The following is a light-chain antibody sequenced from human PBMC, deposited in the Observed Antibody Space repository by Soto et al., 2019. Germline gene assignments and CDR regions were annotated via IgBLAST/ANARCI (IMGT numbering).Light chain of an antibody. CDR2: DVS. V-gene: IGKV1-5*01. Sequence: DIQMTQSPSTLSASVGDRVTITCRASQSISSWLAWYQQTPGKAPKLLIYDVSSLESGVPSRFSGSGPGTEFSLTISNLQPDDCATYYCQQYENYWTFGQGTKVDIK. CDR3: QQYENYWT. J-gene: IGKJ1*01. CDR1: QSISSW.